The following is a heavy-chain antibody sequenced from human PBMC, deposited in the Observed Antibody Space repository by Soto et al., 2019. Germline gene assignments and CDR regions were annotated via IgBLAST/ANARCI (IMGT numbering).Heavy chain of an antibody. CDR1: GFTLSTYA. CDR3: AKDGLDSSDFRSEIGC. D-gene: IGHD6-19*01. CDR2: TSGTGGRT. Sequence: GGSLRRSCAAAGFTLSTYAMSWVRQAPGKGLGWVSATSGTGGRTYYAAWVKGWFTISRDNCKKTMYRQKNRLRAEATAVYYRAKDGLDSSDFRSEIGCWGQGTLVTVSS. J-gene: IGHJ4*02. V-gene: IGHV3-23*01.